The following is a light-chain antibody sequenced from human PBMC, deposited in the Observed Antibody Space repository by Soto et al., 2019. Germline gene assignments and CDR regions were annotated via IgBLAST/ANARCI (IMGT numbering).Light chain of an antibody. CDR1: LGVTRRY. Sequence: ILLTQSPYTMPFSPGEISSLSCRASLGVTRRYLDSHQQTPGQALRLLIYGASSRATGIPDRFSGSGSGTDFTLTISRLEPEDFAVYYCQQYGSSLWTFGQGTKVDIK. CDR3: QQYGSSLWT. J-gene: IGKJ1*01. V-gene: IGKV3-20*01. CDR2: GAS.